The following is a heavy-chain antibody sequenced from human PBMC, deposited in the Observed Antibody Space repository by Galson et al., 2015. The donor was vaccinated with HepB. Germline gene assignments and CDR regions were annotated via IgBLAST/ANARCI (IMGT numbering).Heavy chain of an antibody. V-gene: IGHV2-5*02. CDR2: IYWDDDK. Sequence: PALVKPTQTLTLTCTFSGFSLSTSGVGVGWIRQPPGKALEWLALIYWDDDKRYSPSLKSRLTITKDTSKNQVVLTMTNMDPVDTATYYCAHSEAKYGSGSYFILDAFDIWGQGTMVTVSS. CDR3: AHSEAKYGSGSYFILDAFDI. J-gene: IGHJ3*02. D-gene: IGHD3-10*01. CDR1: GFSLSTSGVG.